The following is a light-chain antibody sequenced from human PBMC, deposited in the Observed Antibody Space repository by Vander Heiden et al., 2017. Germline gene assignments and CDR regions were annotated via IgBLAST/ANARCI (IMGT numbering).Light chain of an antibody. J-gene: IGKJ4*01. V-gene: IGKV1-39*01. CDR1: QSISSY. CDR2: AAS. CDR3: QQSYTAPQT. Sequence: DIQMTQSRSSLPASAGDRVTSSCRPSQSISSYLDWYQQKPGQAPKLLIYAASSLQSGVPSRFSGSGSGTDFTLTISSLQAEDVATYYCQQSYTAPQTFGQGTEVEIK.